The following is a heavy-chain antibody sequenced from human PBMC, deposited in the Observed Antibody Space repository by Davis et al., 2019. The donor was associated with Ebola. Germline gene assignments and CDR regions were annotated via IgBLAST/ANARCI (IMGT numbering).Heavy chain of an antibody. D-gene: IGHD5-18*01. CDR1: NFPISGGYY. CDR3: ARLVDSSVVGYYFDY. Sequence: MPSETLSLTCSVSNFPISGGYYWGWIRQPPGEGLEWIGSIYFGGNTYYNPSLKSRVVLSIDTSTRQFSLNLRSVTAADTAVYYCARLVDSSVVGYYFDYWGQGNLVIVSS. CDR2: IYFGGNT. J-gene: IGHJ4*02. V-gene: IGHV4-38-2*02.